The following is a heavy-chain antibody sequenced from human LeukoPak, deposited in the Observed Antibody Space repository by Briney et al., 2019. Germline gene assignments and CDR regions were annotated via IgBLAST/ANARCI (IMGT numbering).Heavy chain of an antibody. V-gene: IGHV3-23*01. J-gene: IGHJ4*02. Sequence: PGGSLRLSCAASGFTFSSYAMSWVRQAPGKGLEWVSAISGSGGSTYYADSVKGRFTISRDNSKNTLYLQMNSVRAEDTAVYYCAKPTNYHDSGGYYIGFDYWGQGTLVTVSS. CDR2: ISGSGGST. CDR3: AKPTNYHDSGGYYIGFDY. D-gene: IGHD3-22*01. CDR1: GFTFSSYA.